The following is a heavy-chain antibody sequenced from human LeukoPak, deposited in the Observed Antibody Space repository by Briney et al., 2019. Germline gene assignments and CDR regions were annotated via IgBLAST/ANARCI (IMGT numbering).Heavy chain of an antibody. CDR2: IYYSGST. D-gene: IGHD2-2*01. Sequence: PSETLSLTCTVSGDSISPYYWSWIRQPPGKGLEWIGYIYYSGSTNYNPSLKSRVTISVDTSKNEFSLRLSSVTAADTAVYYCARRQYCTSSRCFLAFDIWGQGTMVTVSP. J-gene: IGHJ3*02. CDR1: GDSISPYY. V-gene: IGHV4-59*08. CDR3: ARRQYCTSSRCFLAFDI.